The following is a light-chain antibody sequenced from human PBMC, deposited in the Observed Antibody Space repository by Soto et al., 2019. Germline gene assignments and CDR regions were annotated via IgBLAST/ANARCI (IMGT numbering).Light chain of an antibody. J-gene: IGKJ5*01. V-gene: IGKV1-33*01. Sequence: IRMTQSQSSLSASTGDRVTITCRASQGISSYLAWYQQKPGKAPKLLIYDASNLETGVPSRFSGSGSGTDFTFTISSLQPEDIATYYCQQYDNLPITFAQGTRLEIK. CDR3: QQYDNLPIT. CDR2: DAS. CDR1: QGISSY.